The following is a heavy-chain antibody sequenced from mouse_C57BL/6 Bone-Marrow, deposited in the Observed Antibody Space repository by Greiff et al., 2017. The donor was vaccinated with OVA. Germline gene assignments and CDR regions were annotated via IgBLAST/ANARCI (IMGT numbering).Heavy chain of an antibody. CDR2: SRNKANDYTT. Sequence: EVQVVESGGGLVQSGRSLRLSCATSGFTFSDFYMEWVRQAPGKGLEWIAASRNKANDYTTEYSASVKGRFIVSRDTSQSILYLQMNALRAEDTAIYYCARDAEDGYPFDYWGQGTTLTVSS. CDR3: ARDAEDGYPFDY. CDR1: GFTFSDFY. D-gene: IGHD2-3*01. V-gene: IGHV7-1*01. J-gene: IGHJ2*01.